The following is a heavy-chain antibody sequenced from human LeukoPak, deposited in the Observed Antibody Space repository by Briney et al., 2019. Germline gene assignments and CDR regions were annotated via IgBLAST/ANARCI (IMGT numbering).Heavy chain of an antibody. D-gene: IGHD1-14*01. CDR2: INPSGDGT. Sequence: GASVKVSCKASGHTFTTYYVHLVRQAPGQGLEWMGVINPSGDGTNYPQRFQGRVTLTRDTSTSTVYMEQSSLRSEDTAIYYCAKETPNTGWFDPWGQGTLVTVSS. CDR1: GHTFTTYY. CDR3: AKETPNTGWFDP. J-gene: IGHJ5*02. V-gene: IGHV1-46*01.